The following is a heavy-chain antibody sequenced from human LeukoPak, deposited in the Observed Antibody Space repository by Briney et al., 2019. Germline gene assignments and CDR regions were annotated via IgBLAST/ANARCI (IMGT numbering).Heavy chain of an antibody. Sequence: GGPVRLSCAASGFIYSNAWMNWVRQARGRGLEWVGRIRSKTDGGTTDYAAPVKGRFTISRDNSKNTLYLQMNSLRTEDTAVYYCTTGLLVYHTGTFDYWGQGTLVTVSS. CDR3: TTGLLVYHTGTFDY. D-gene: IGHD6-6*01. J-gene: IGHJ4*02. V-gene: IGHV3-15*01. CDR2: IRSKTDGGTT. CDR1: GFIYSNAW.